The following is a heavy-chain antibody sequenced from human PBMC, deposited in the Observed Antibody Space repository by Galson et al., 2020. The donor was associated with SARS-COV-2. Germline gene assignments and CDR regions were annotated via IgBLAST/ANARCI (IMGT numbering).Heavy chain of an antibody. V-gene: IGHV5-51*01. D-gene: IGHD3-16*01. J-gene: IGHJ4*02. CDR1: GYRFTSYW. Sequence: GESLKISCQGSGYRFTSYWIGWVRQMPGKGREWMGIIYPGDSDTRYSPSFKGQVTIPADKSISTAYLQWSSLTASDTAMYYCARRVEGGLGAFDYWGQGTLVTVSS. CDR3: ARRVEGGLGAFDY. CDR2: IYPGDSDT.